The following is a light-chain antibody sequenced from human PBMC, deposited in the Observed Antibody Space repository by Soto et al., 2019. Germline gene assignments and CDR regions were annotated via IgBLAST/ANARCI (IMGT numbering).Light chain of an antibody. V-gene: IGKV3-11*01. CDR2: DAS. CDR3: QQRNNWPIT. J-gene: IGKJ5*01. CDR1: RMASAY. Sequence: EIVLTQSPATLSLSPGERATFSGRPIRMASAYLVWYLQKPGQAPRLLIYDASNRATGIPARFSGSGSGTDFTLTINSLEPEDFAVYYCQQRNNWPITFGQGTRLEIK.